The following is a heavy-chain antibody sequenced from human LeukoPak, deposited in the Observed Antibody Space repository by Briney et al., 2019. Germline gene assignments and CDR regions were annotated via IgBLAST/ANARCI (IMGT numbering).Heavy chain of an antibody. CDR2: ISTSSSYI. Sequence: GGSLRLSCAASGFTFSSYNMNWVRQAPGKGLEWVSFISTSSSYIYYADSVKGGVTISRDNAKNSLYLQMNSLRAEDTAVYYCARKTDSGGQGDYWGPGTLVTVSS. D-gene: IGHD3-22*01. J-gene: IGHJ4*02. CDR3: ARKTDSGGQGDY. V-gene: IGHV3-21*01. CDR1: GFTFSSYN.